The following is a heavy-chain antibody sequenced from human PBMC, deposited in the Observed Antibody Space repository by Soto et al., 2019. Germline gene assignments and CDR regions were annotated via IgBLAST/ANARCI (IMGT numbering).Heavy chain of an antibody. CDR1: GFTFSIYA. V-gene: IGHV3-30*04. D-gene: IGHD3-22*01. J-gene: IGHJ6*04. Sequence: QVQLVESGGGVVQPGRSLRLSCAASGFTFSIYAMHWVRQAPGKGLVWVAVMSYDGSNKYYADSVKGRFTISRDNSKNTLYLQMNSLGAEDTAVYYCARVYDSSGYWPYYYCGMDVWGKGTTVSASS. CDR3: ARVYDSSGYWPYYYCGMDV. CDR2: MSYDGSNK.